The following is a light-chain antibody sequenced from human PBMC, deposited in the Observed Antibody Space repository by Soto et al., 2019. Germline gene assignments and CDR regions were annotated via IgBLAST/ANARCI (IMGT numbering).Light chain of an antibody. CDR3: QVGTLVWT. J-gene: IGKJ1*01. CDR2: GAS. V-gene: IGKV3-20*01. Sequence: EIVLTQSPGTLSLSPGERATLSCRASQSVDDMYLAWYQQKPGQPPRLLIYGASNRASGIPNRFSGSGSGTDFTLTVSRLEPEDFAVYYCQVGTLVWTVGQGTKVEGK. CDR1: QSVDDMY.